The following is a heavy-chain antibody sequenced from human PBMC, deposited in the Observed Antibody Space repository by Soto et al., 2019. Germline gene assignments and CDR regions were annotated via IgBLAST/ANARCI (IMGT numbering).Heavy chain of an antibody. CDR3: AKGRYCSGGSRSRGYYYYGMDV. Sequence: EVQLLESGGGLVQPGGSLRLSCAASGFTFSSYAMSWVRQAPGKGLEWVSAISGSGGSTYYADSVKGRFTISRDNSKNTLYLQMNSLRAEDTAVYYCAKGRYCSGGSRSRGYYYYGMDVWGQGTTVTVSS. D-gene: IGHD2-15*01. V-gene: IGHV3-23*01. CDR2: ISGSGGST. CDR1: GFTFSSYA. J-gene: IGHJ6*02.